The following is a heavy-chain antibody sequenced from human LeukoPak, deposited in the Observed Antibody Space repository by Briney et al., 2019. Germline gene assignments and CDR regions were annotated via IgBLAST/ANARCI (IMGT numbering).Heavy chain of an antibody. CDR1: GFSFSDNY. V-gene: IGHV3-11*06. Sequence: PGGSLRLSCAASGFSFSDNYMSWIRQAPGKGLEWVSYICNSGSYTNYPDSVKGRFTISRDNSKNTLYLQMNSLRAEDTAVYYCARDGSYYEIDYWGQGTLVTVSS. CDR3: ARDGSYYEIDY. CDR2: ICNSGSYT. D-gene: IGHD1-26*01. J-gene: IGHJ4*02.